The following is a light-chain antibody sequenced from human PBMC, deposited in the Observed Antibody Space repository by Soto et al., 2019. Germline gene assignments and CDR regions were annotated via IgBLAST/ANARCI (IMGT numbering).Light chain of an antibody. CDR1: SSDIGGYNY. V-gene: IGLV2-14*01. CDR2: EVS. CDR3: SSYSSGTSYVV. Sequence: QSALTQPASVSGSPGQSITISYTGTSSDIGGYNYVSWYQQHPGKAPKLMIYEVSNRPSGLSNRFSGSKSGNTASLTISGLQAEDEADYHCSSYSSGTSYVVFGGGTKLTVL. J-gene: IGLJ2*01.